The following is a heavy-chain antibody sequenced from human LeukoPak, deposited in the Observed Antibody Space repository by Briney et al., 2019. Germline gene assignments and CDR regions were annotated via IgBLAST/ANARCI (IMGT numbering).Heavy chain of an antibody. CDR1: GGSISSDDYY. Sequence: PSQTLSLTCTVSGGSISSDDYYWSWIRQPPGKGLEWIGEINHSGSTNYNPSLKSRVTISVDTSKNQFSLKLSSVTAADTAVYYCATLYYDSSGDAFDIWGQGTMVTVSS. D-gene: IGHD3-22*01. V-gene: IGHV4-30-4*08. CDR3: ATLYYDSSGDAFDI. CDR2: INHSGST. J-gene: IGHJ3*02.